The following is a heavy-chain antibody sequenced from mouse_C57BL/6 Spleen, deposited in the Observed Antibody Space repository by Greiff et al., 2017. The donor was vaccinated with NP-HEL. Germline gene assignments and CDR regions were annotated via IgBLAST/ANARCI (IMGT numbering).Heavy chain of an antibody. CDR2: IHPNSGST. V-gene: IGHV1-64*01. D-gene: IGHD1-1*01. CDR1: GYTFTSYW. CDR3: ARSRVITTVVATYYYAMDY. J-gene: IGHJ4*01. Sequence: VQLQQPGAELVKPGASVKLSCKASGYTFTSYWMHWVKQRPGQGLEWIGMIHPNSGSTNYNEKFKSKATLTVDKSSSTAYMQLSSLTSEDSAVYYCARSRVITTVVATYYYAMDYWGQGTSVTVSS.